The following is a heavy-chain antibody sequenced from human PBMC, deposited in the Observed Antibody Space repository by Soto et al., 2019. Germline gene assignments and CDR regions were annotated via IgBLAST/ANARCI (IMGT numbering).Heavy chain of an antibody. V-gene: IGHV5-10-1*01. J-gene: IGHJ6*02. D-gene: IGHD6-19*01. CDR3: ARHQWRPTYYGMDV. Sequence: PGEPLKISCKGSGYSLTSYWISWVRQMPGKGLEWMGRIDPSDSYTNYIASFQGHVTISADKSISTAYLQWSSLKASDTAMYYCARHQWRPTYYGMDVWGQGTTVTVSS. CDR1: GYSLTSYW. CDR2: IDPSDSYT.